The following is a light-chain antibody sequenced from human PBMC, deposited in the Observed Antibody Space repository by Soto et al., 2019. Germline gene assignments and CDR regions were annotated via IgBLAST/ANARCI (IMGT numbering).Light chain of an antibody. Sequence: DIQVTQSPSTLSASVGDRVTITCRASQSISSSLAWYHQKPGTAPKLLIYDASSLERGVPSRFSGSGSGTELTLTISSLQPDDFATYYCQQYGGFSRTFGQGTKVII. CDR1: QSISSS. CDR3: QQYGGFSRT. V-gene: IGKV1-5*01. J-gene: IGKJ1*01. CDR2: DAS.